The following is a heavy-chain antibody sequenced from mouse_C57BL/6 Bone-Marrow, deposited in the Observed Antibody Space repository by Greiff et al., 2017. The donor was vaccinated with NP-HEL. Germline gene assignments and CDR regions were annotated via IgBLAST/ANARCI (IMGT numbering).Heavy chain of an antibody. CDR2: IDPSDSYT. J-gene: IGHJ4*01. Sequence: QVQLQQPGAELVMPGASVKLSCKASGYTFTSYWMHWVKQRPGQGLEWIGEIDPSDSYTNYTQKFKGKSTLTVDKSSSTAYMQLSSLTSEDSAVYYCASHYGSSPYYYAMDYWGQGTSVTVSS. CDR3: ASHYGSSPYYYAMDY. CDR1: GYTFTSYW. V-gene: IGHV1-69*01. D-gene: IGHD1-1*01.